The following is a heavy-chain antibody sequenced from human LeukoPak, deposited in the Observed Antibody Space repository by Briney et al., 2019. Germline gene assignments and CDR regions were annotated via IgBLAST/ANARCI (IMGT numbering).Heavy chain of an antibody. D-gene: IGHD6-13*01. V-gene: IGHV1-69*04. CDR3: ASVHTAAAGIYYCYGMDV. J-gene: IGHJ6*02. CDR1: GGTFSSYA. Sequence: SVKVSCKASGGTFSSYAISWVRQAPGQGLEWMGRIIPILGIANYAQKFQGRVTITADKSTSTAYMELSSLRSEDTAVYYCASVHTAAAGIYYCYGMDVWGQGTTVTVSS. CDR2: IIPILGIA.